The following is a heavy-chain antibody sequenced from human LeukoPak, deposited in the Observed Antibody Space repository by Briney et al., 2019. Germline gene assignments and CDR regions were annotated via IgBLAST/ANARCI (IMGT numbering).Heavy chain of an antibody. CDR3: ARDQRGMTTVDYGMDV. J-gene: IGHJ6*02. V-gene: IGHV1-69*04. Sequence: GASVKVSCKASGGTFSSYAISWVRQAPGQGLEWMGRIIPILGIANYAQKFQGRVTITADKSTSTAYMELSSLRSEDTAVYYCARDQRGMTTVDYGMDVWGQGTTVTVSS. CDR1: GGTFSSYA. CDR2: IIPILGIA. D-gene: IGHD4-11*01.